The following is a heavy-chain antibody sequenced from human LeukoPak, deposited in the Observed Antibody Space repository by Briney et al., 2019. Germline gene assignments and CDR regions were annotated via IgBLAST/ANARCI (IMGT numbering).Heavy chain of an antibody. CDR2: IYHSGST. V-gene: IGHV4-39*07. Sequence: PSETLSLTXTVSGGSISSSSYYWGWIRRPPGKGLEWIGSIYHSGSTYYNPSLKSRVTISVDTSKNQFSLKLSSVTAADTAVYYCARTINGYQLLWNNWFDPWGQGTLVTVSS. D-gene: IGHD2-2*01. J-gene: IGHJ5*02. CDR3: ARTINGYQLLWNNWFDP. CDR1: GGSISSSSYY.